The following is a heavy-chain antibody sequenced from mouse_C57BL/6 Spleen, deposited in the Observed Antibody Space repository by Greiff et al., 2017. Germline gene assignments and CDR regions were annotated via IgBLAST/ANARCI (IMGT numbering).Heavy chain of an antibody. J-gene: IGHJ1*03. CDR3: EILDEYVDV. D-gene: IGHD1-1*01. CDR2: IYPGDGDT. V-gene: IGHV1-82*01. CDR1: GYAFSSSW. Sequence: VKLLQSGPELVKPGASVKISCKASGYAFSSSWMNWVKQRPGKGLEWIGRIYPGDGDTNYNGKFKGKATLTADKSSSTAYMQHSSLTSEDSAVYFCEILDEYVDVWGTGTTVTVSS.